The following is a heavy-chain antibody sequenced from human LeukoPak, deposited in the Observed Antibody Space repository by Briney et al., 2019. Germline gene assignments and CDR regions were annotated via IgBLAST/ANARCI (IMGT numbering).Heavy chain of an antibody. V-gene: IGHV3-74*01. J-gene: IGHJ4*02. CDR3: TRWSYTSGSTAY. D-gene: IGHD6-19*01. CDR2: INTDGSST. CDR1: GFTFSSYY. Sequence: PGGSLRLSCAASGFTFSSYYMHWVRQAPGKGLVWVSRINTDGSSTDYPDSVKGRFTISRDNAKNTMHLQMNSLTAEDTAVYYCTRWSYTSGSTAYWGQGTLVTVSS.